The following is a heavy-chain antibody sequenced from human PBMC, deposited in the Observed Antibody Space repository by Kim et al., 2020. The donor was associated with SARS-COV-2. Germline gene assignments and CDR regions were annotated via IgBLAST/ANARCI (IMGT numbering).Heavy chain of an antibody. CDR3: ARRGSGHGLDV. CDR2: T. J-gene: IGHJ6*02. Sequence: TGYSRQLQDSVTLPRDTFASTVYMELSSLMSEDTAVYYCARRGSGHGLDVWGQGTTVTVSS. V-gene: IGHV1-3*01. D-gene: IGHD6-25*01.